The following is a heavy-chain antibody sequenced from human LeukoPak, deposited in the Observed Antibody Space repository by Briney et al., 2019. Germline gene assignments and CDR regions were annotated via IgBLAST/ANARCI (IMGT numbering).Heavy chain of an antibody. D-gene: IGHD2-15*01. Sequence: GGSLRLSCAASGFTFSSYAMSWVRQAPGKGLEWVSAISGSGGSTYYADSVTGRFTISRDNSKNTLYLQMNSLRAEDTAVYYCAKSVVVVVAASGGFDPWGQGTLVTVSS. J-gene: IGHJ5*02. CDR1: GFTFSSYA. CDR3: AKSVVVVVAASGGFDP. V-gene: IGHV3-23*01. CDR2: ISGSGGST.